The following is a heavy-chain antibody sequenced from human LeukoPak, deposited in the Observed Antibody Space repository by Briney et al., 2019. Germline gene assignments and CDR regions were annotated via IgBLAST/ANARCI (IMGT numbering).Heavy chain of an antibody. J-gene: IGHJ4*02. D-gene: IGHD6-13*01. CDR3: AISYSSSWYVRGFDY. V-gene: IGHV1-18*01. CDR1: GYTFTSYG. CDR2: ISAYNGNT. Sequence: GASVKVSCKASGYTFTSYGISWVRQAPGQGLEWMGWISAYNGNTNYAQKLQGRVTMTTDTSTSTAYVELRSLRSDDTAVYYCAISYSSSWYVRGFDYWGQGTLVTVSS.